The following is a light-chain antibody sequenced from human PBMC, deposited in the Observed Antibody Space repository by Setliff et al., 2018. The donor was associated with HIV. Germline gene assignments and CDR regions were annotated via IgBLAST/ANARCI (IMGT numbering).Light chain of an antibody. CDR1: SSDVGGYNY. V-gene: IGLV2-14*01. J-gene: IGLJ1*01. Sequence: QSVLTQPASVSGSPGQSIIISCTGTSSDVGGYNYVSWYQQHPGKAPKLIIYEVTNRPSGVSDRFSGSKSVNTASLTISGLQTADEADYYCNSYTTSGTRVFGTGTKV. CDR2: EVT. CDR3: NSYTTSGTRV.